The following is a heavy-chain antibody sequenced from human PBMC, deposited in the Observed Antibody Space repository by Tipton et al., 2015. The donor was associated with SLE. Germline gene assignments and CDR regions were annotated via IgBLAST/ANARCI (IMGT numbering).Heavy chain of an antibody. CDR3: VRHFSTVIQGPLYFDY. D-gene: IGHD2/OR15-2a*01. V-gene: IGHV4-39*01. Sequence: TLSLTCTVSGGSLSSSGYYWGWIRQPPGKGLEWIGSIYYGGNTYYNPSLKSRVTISVDTSKIQFSLKLSSVTAADTAVYYCVRHFSTVIQGPLYFDYWGQGTLVTVSS. CDR2: IYYGGNT. CDR1: GGSLSSSGYY. J-gene: IGHJ4*02.